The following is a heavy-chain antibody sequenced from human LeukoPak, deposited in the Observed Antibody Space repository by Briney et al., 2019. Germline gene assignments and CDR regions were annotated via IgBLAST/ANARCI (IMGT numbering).Heavy chain of an antibody. CDR3: ARYGSPASLRGNVWGSHRYGSFDY. J-gene: IGHJ4*02. D-gene: IGHD3-16*02. CDR2: INHSGST. Sequence: SETLSLTCAVYGGSFSGYYWSWIRQPPGKGLEWIGEINHSGSTNYNPSLKSRVTISVDTSKNQFSLKLSSVTAADTAVYYCARYGSPASLRGNVWGSHRYGSFDYWGQGTLVTVSS. V-gene: IGHV4-34*01. CDR1: GGSFSGYY.